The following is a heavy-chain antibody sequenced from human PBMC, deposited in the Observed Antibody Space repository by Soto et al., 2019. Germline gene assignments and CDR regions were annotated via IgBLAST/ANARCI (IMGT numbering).Heavy chain of an antibody. J-gene: IGHJ6*02. Sequence: PGGSLRLSCAASGFTFSSYAMSWVRQAPGKGLEWVSAISGSGGSTYYADSVKGRFTISRDNSKNTLYLQMNSLRAEDTAVYYCARVPLYLDGYTRNYYYGMDVRAQRTTVTVSS. CDR1: GFTFSSYA. CDR3: ARVPLYLDGYTRNYYYGMDV. D-gene: IGHD5-12*01. V-gene: IGHV3-23*01. CDR2: ISGSGGST.